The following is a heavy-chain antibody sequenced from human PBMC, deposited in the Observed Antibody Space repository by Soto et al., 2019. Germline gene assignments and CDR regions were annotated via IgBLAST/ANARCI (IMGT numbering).Heavy chain of an antibody. D-gene: IGHD3-16*02. J-gene: IGHJ4*02. Sequence: QVQLVESGGGVVQPGRSLRLSCAASGFTFSSYAMHWVRQAPGKGLEWVAVISYDGSDKYYADSVKGRFTISRDNSNKALNLQMNSLRADDTAVYYCANALGELSPESYDYWGQGTLITVSS. V-gene: IGHV3-30*18. CDR3: ANALGELSPESYDY. CDR2: ISYDGSDK. CDR1: GFTFSSYA.